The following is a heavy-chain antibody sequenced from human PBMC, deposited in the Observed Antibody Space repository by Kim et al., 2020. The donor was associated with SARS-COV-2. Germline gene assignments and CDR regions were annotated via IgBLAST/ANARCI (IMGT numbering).Heavy chain of an antibody. CDR3: ETGAGMVRGAPGD. CDR1: GYTLIELS. J-gene: IGHJ4*02. Sequence: ASVKVSCKVSGYTLIELSMHWVRQAPGKGLEWMGGFDPEDGETIYAQKFQGRVTMTEDTSTDKAYMELSSLRSEDTAVYYFETGAGMVRGAPGDWGQGTLVTVSS. CDR2: FDPEDGET. D-gene: IGHD3-10*01. V-gene: IGHV1-24*01.